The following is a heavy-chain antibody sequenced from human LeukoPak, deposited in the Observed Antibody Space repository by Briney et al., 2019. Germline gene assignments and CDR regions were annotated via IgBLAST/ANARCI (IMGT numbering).Heavy chain of an antibody. CDR2: INPNGGGT. D-gene: IGHD2-2*01. CDR1: GYTFTGYY. CDR3: ARARAPALYYFDY. J-gene: IGHJ4*02. V-gene: IGHV1-2*02. Sequence: ASVKVSCKASGYTFTGYYMHWVRQAPGQGLEWMGWINPNGGGTNYAQKFQGRVTMTRDTSISTAYMELSRLRSDDTAVYYCARARAPALYYFDYWGQGTLVTVSS.